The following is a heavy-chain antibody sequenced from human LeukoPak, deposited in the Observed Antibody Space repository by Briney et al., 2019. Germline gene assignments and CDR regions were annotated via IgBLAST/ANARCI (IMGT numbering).Heavy chain of an antibody. CDR1: GLTFSTSG. Sequence: GGSLRLSCTASGLTFSTSGFNWVRQAPGKGLEWVASIGPTGSDRYHADSIKGRFTISRDNANNFLHLQMNSLRAEDTAVYYCATETNGRHYDYWGQGTLLTVSS. D-gene: IGHD1-14*01. CDR2: IGPTGSDR. J-gene: IGHJ4*02. CDR3: ATETNGRHYDY. V-gene: IGHV3-21*06.